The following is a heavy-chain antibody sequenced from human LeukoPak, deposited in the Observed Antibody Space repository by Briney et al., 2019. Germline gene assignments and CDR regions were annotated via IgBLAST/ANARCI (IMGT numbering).Heavy chain of an antibody. CDR3: AKSKEDCCGSFDP. Sequence: GGSLRLSCAASGFTFSNYAMSWVRQSPEKGLEWVSSISASTSTTYYADSVRGRFTISRDTSKNTLYLQMNSLRVEDTAIYYCAKSKEDCCGSFDPWGQGTLVTVSS. CDR1: GFTFSNYA. V-gene: IGHV3-23*01. CDR2: ISASTSTT. D-gene: IGHD2-15*01. J-gene: IGHJ5*02.